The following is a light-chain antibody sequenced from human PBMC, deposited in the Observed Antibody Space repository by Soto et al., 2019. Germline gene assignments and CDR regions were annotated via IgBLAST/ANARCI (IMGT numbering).Light chain of an antibody. CDR1: QSVDSRF. CDR3: QQYDSSRT. V-gene: IGKV3-20*01. Sequence: EIVLTQSPGTLSLSPGESATLSCRASQSVDSRFLAWYQQKPGQAPRLLMYGASTRATGIPDRVSGSGSGTDFTFRNSKLEPEDFAVYYCQQYDSSRTFGQRTKVEMK. J-gene: IGKJ1*01. CDR2: GAS.